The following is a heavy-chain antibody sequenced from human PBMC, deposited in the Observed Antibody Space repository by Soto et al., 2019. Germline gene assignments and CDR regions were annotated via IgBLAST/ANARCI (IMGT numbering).Heavy chain of an antibody. CDR1: GVSFSGVSFSDYY. CDR2: IYYSGST. D-gene: IGHD3-10*01. Sequence: SETLSLTCAVYGVSFSGVSFSDYYWGWIRQPPGKGLEWIGSIYYSGSTYYNPALKSRVTISVDTSKNQFSLRLSSVTAADTAIYYCASLPDWGSGSNWGQGTLVTVSS. V-gene: IGHV4-39*01. CDR3: ASLPDWGSGSN. J-gene: IGHJ4*02.